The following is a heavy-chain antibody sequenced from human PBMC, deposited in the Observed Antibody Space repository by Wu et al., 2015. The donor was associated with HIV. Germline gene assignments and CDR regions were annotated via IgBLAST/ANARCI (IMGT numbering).Heavy chain of an antibody. V-gene: IGHV1-69*12. CDR3: TISTFAGSSDTWYSFDK. D-gene: IGHD6-13*01. CDR2: IVPMFGTP. J-gene: IGHJ4*02. Sequence: QVQLAQSGAEMKKPGSSVKVSCKASGGTFSSFGISWVRQAPGHGFEWMGGIVPMFGTPNYAQIFEGRISITADESTTTVHLEVRRLRSGDTAVYFCTISTFAGSSDTWYSFDKWGQGTLVTVSS. CDR1: GGTFSSFG.